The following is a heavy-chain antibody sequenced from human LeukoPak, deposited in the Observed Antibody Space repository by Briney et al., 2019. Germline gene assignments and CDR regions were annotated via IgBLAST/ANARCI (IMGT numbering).Heavy chain of an antibody. CDR2: IKSDGKT. D-gene: IGHD3-22*01. J-gene: IGHJ1*01. V-gene: IGHV3-74*01. Sequence: GGSLRLSCEASGFTFSRYWMHWVRHAPGKGLVWVSRIKSDGKTNYADSVKGRFTISRDNAKNTISLQMDSLRAEDTGVYYCARAPSEVGGYYPEYFRHWGQGTLVTVSS. CDR3: ARAPSEVGGYYPEYFRH. CDR1: GFTFSRYW.